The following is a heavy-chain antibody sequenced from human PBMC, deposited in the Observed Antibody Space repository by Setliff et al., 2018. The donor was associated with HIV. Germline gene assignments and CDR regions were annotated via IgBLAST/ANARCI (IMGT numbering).Heavy chain of an antibody. CDR2: INAGNGNT. Sequence: ASVKVSCKASGYTFSTYAMHWVRQAPGQRLEWMGWINAGNGNTKYSQKFQGRVTITRDTSASTAYMEVSSLRSEDTAVYYCARGPGYYDSSGYSNWGQGTLVTVSS. CDR1: GYTFSTYA. D-gene: IGHD3-22*01. V-gene: IGHV1-3*01. CDR3: ARGPGYYDSSGYSN. J-gene: IGHJ4*02.